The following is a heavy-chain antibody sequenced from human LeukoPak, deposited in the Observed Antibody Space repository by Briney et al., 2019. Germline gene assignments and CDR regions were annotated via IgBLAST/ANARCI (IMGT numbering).Heavy chain of an antibody. J-gene: IGHJ6*03. V-gene: IGHV4-59*01. CDR1: GGSISNYY. Sequence: SETLSLTCTVTGGSISNYYWSWIRQFPGKGLEWIGYIHYSGSPNYNPSLKGRVTISVDTSKNHFSLKLTSVTAADTAVYYCAVDYDSTGYYFSMDVLGKGTTVTVSS. D-gene: IGHD3-22*01. CDR2: IHYSGSP. CDR3: AVDYDSTGYYFSMDV.